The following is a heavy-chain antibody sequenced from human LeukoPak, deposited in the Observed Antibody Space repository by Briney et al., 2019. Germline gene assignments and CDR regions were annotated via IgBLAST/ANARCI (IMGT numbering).Heavy chain of an antibody. D-gene: IGHD1-26*01. CDR2: IYYSGST. Sequence: SETLSLTCTVSGGSISSYYWSWIRQPPGKGLEWIGYIYYSGSTNYNPSLKSRVTISVDTSKNQFSLKPSSVTAADTAVYYCARGVVGATASLDFDYWGQGTLVTVSS. CDR3: ARGVVGATASLDFDY. V-gene: IGHV4-59*01. CDR1: GGSISSYY. J-gene: IGHJ4*02.